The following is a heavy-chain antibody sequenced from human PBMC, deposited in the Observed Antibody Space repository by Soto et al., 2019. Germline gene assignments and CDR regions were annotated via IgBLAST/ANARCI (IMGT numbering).Heavy chain of an antibody. D-gene: IGHD3-10*01. CDR3: ARGGVFFFAAPTNPFDY. CDR2: MNPNSGNT. Sequence: QVQLVQSGAEVKKPGASVKVSCKASGYTFTSYDINWVRQATGQGLEWMGWMNPNSGNTGYAQKFQGRVTVTRNTSIRTAYMELSSLRSEDTAVYYCARGGVFFFAAPTNPFDYWGQGTLVSVSS. J-gene: IGHJ4*02. V-gene: IGHV1-8*01. CDR1: GYTFTSYD.